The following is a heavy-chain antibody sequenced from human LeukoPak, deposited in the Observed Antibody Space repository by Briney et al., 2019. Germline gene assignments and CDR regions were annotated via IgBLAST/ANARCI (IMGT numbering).Heavy chain of an antibody. D-gene: IGHD2-21*01. V-gene: IGHV1-69*05. CDR2: IIPIFGTA. J-gene: IGHJ4*02. CDR3: ARVEQYCGGDCYDY. Sequence: ASVKVSCKASGGTFSSYAISWVRQAPGQGLEWMGGIIPIFGTANYAQKFQGRVTITRNTSISTAYMELSSLRSEDTAVYYCARVEQYCGGDCYDYWGQGTLVTVSS. CDR1: GGTFSSYA.